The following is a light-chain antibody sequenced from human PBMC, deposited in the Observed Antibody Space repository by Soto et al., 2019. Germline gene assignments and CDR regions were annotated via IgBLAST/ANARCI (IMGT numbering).Light chain of an antibody. CDR1: QGMSSY. CDR3: QQRDNWPLT. Sequence: DIQMTQSPSTLSASVGDRVTIACRASQGMSSYLAWYQQKPGKAPKLLIYAASTLQSGVPSRFSGSGSGTEFTLAISSLEPEDFAVYYCQQRDNWPLTFGQGTRLEIK. CDR2: AAS. V-gene: IGKV1-9*01. J-gene: IGKJ5*01.